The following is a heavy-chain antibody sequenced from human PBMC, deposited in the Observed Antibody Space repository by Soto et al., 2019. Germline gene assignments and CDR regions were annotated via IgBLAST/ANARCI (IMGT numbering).Heavy chain of an antibody. D-gene: IGHD3-22*01. Sequence: PGGSLRLSCAASGFTFSSYSMNWVRQAPGKGLEWVSSISSSSSYIYYADSVKGRFTISRDNAKNSLYLQMNSLRAEDTAVYYCAREKLYYYDSSGPLAWGQGTRVTVSS. CDR3: AREKLYYYDSSGPLA. J-gene: IGHJ3*01. V-gene: IGHV3-21*01. CDR1: GFTFSSYS. CDR2: ISSSSSYI.